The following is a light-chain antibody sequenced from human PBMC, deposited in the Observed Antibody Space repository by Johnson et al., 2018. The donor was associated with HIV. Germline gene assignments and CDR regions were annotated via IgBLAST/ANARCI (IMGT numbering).Light chain of an antibody. Sequence: QSILTQPPSVSAAPGQKVTIPCSGSSSNIGNNYASWYQQVPGTAPKLLIYDNHKRPSGIPHRFSGSKSGTSATLGITGLQTGDEADYYCGSWDNSLRAGVFGTGTKVPV. CDR3: GSWDNSLRAGV. V-gene: IGLV1-51*01. CDR1: SSNIGNNY. CDR2: DNH. J-gene: IGLJ1*01.